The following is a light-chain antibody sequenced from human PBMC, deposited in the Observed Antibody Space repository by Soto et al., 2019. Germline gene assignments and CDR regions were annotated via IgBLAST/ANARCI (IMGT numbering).Light chain of an antibody. CDR3: SSYTSRSTLAYV. V-gene: IGLV2-14*01. J-gene: IGLJ1*01. CDR2: EVS. Sequence: QSALTQPASVSGSPGQSITLSCTGTSSDVGGYNYVSWYQQHPGKAPKLMIYEVSNRPAGVSNRFSGSKSGNTASLTISGLQAEDEADYYCSSYTSRSTLAYVFGSGTKLTVL. CDR1: SSDVGGYNY.